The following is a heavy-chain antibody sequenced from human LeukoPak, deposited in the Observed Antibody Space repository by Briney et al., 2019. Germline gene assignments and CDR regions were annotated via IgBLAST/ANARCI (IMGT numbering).Heavy chain of an antibody. Sequence: ASVKVSCKASGYTFSIYGISWLRQAPGQGLEWMGWLSSYNGNTNYAQKVQGRATMTTDTSTNTAYMELRSLRSDDTAVYYCARDLARHPPYYYFYMDVWGKGTTVTVSS. CDR3: ARDLARHPPYYYFYMDV. J-gene: IGHJ6*03. D-gene: IGHD3-16*01. CDR2: LSSYNGNT. CDR1: GYTFSIYG. V-gene: IGHV1-18*01.